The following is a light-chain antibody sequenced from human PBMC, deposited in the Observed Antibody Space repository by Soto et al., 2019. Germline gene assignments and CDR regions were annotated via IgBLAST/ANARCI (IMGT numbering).Light chain of an antibody. CDR3: QQTYSTPIT. CDR1: QDISNY. V-gene: IGKV1-39*01. CDR2: ATS. Sequence: DIQMTQSPSSLSASVGDRVTITCQASQDISNYLNWYQQKPGKAPNLLIYATSSLQSGVPSRFSGSGSGTDFTLTISSLQPEDFATYYCQQTYSTPITFGQGTRLEI. J-gene: IGKJ5*01.